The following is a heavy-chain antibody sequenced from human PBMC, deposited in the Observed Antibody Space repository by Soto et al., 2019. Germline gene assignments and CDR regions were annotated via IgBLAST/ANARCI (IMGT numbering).Heavy chain of an antibody. CDR1: GYSVSINSAG. V-gene: IGHV6-1*01. CDR2: TYYKSKWNN. D-gene: IGHD3-10*01. CDR3: TGITWFRGMDV. J-gene: IGHJ6*02. Sequence: QTLSLTCVISGYSVSINSAGWNLIRQSPSRGLEWLGRTYYKSKWNNDYALSVKSRITINPDTSKNQFSLHLYSVTPEDTAVYYCTGITWFRGMDVWGQGTPVTVSS.